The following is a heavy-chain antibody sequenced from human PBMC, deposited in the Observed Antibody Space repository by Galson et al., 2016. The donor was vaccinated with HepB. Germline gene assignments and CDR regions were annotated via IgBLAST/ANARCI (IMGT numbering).Heavy chain of an antibody. CDR1: GDSITSGGYY. V-gene: IGHV4-61*02. J-gene: IGHJ4*02. Sequence: TLSLTCTLSGDSITSGGYYWTWIRQPAGKGLEYIGRIYTRGNTNYNPSLKSRVTISVDTSKNQFSLNLTSVTAADTAVYYCARGYNFGFPFDFWGQGTLVTVSS. CDR3: ARGYNFGFPFDF. CDR2: IYTRGNT. D-gene: IGHD5-24*01.